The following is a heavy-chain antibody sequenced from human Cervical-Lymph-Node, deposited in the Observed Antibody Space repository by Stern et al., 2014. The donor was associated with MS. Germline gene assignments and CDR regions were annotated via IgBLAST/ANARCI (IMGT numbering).Heavy chain of an antibody. CDR1: GFSFNWYN. CDR2: ISSTSDYT. Sequence: EVQLVESGGGLVKPGGSLRLSCAASGFSFNWYNMNWVRQAPGKGLEWVSSISSTSDYTYYADSVKGLFTISRDNAKKSLYLQMNSLRADDTAVYYCARDALFDSWGQGTLVTVSS. V-gene: IGHV3-21*01. CDR3: ARDALFDS. J-gene: IGHJ4*02.